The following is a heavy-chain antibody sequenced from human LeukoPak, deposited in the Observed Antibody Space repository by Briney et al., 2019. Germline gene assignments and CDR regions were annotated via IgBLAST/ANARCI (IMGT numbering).Heavy chain of an antibody. Sequence: SETLSLTCTVSGGSISSYYWSWIRQPPGKGLEWIGYIYYSGSTNYNPSLKSRVTISVDTSKNQFSLKLSSVTAADTAVYYCARESGYYDILTGYYHDNWFDPWGQGTLVTVSS. V-gene: IGHV4-59*12. D-gene: IGHD3-9*01. J-gene: IGHJ5*02. CDR2: IYYSGST. CDR3: ARESGYYDILTGYYHDNWFDP. CDR1: GGSISSYY.